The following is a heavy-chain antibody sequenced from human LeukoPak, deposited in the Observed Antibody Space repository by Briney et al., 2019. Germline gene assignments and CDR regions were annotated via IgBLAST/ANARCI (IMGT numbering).Heavy chain of an antibody. CDR3: ARSGYSYYFDY. D-gene: IGHD3-22*01. J-gene: IGHJ4*02. CDR2: INPNSGGT. CDR1: GGTFSSYA. V-gene: IGHV1-2*02. Sequence: ASVKVSCKASGGTFSSYAISWVRQAPGQGLEWMGWINPNSGGTNYAQKFQGRVTMTRDTSISTAYMELSRLRSDDTAVYYCARSGYSYYFDYWGQGTLVTVSS.